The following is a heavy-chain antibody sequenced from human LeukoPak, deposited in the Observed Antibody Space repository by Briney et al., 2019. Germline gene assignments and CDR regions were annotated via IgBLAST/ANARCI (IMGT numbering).Heavy chain of an antibody. CDR3: ARDARRSSWWGGRFCRFDP. J-gene: IGHJ5*02. V-gene: IGHV4-39*07. D-gene: IGHD6-13*01. CDR2: IYYSGST. CDR1: GGSITSSSYY. Sequence: PSETLSLTCTVSGGSITSSSYYWGWIRQPPGKGLEWIGSIYYSGSTYYNPSLKSRVTISVDTSKNQFSLKLSSVTAADTAVYYCARDARRSSWWGGRFCRFDPWGQGTLVTVSS.